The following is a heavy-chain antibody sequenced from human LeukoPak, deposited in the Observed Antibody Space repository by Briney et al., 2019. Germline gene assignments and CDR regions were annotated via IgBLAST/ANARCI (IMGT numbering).Heavy chain of an antibody. CDR3: ARGNYFGSGSFDN. CDR2: MNPNSGNT. D-gene: IGHD3-10*01. V-gene: IGHV1-8*01. CDR1: GNTFSSYE. Sequence: ASVKVSCKASGNTFSSYEINWVRQATGQGLEWLGWMNPNSGNTGYAQKFQGRVTMTRNTSISTAYMELSSLRSEDTAVYYCARGNYFGSGSFDNWGQGTAVTVSS. J-gene: IGHJ4*02.